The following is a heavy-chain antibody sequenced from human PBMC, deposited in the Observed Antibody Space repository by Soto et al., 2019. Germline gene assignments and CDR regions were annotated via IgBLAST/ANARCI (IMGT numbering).Heavy chain of an antibody. D-gene: IGHD5-12*01. CDR1: GGTFSSYA. Sequence: QVQLVQSGAEVKKPGSSVKVSCKASGGTFSSYAISWVRQAPGQGLEWMGGIIPIFGTANYAQKFQGRVTITGDESTSTAYMERSSLRSEDTAVYYCARTGGGYDPSYYYYGMDVWGQGTTVTVSS. CDR3: ARTGGGYDPSYYYYGMDV. V-gene: IGHV1-69*01. CDR2: IIPIFGTA. J-gene: IGHJ6*02.